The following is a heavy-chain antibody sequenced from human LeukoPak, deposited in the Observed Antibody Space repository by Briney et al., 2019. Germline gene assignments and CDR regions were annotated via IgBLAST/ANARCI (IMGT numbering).Heavy chain of an antibody. CDR3: ARDNGGWFDS. Sequence: PGGSLRLSCAASGSTVSSNYMSWVRQAPGKGLEWVSYISSGGYTTRYAGSVKGRFTISRDNAKNSLYLQMDSLSGDDTAVYYCARDNGGWFDSWGRGTLVTVSS. J-gene: IGHJ5*01. V-gene: IGHV3-11*01. D-gene: IGHD3-10*01. CDR1: GSTVSSNY. CDR2: ISSGGYTT.